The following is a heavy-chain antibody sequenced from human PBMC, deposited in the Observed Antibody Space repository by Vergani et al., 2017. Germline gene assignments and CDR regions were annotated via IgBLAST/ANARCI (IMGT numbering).Heavy chain of an antibody. Sequence: QVQLHESGPGLVKPSETLSLTCTVSGYSISSGYYWGWIRQPPGKGLEWIATVFHSGSTYYNPSLKSRVTISVDTSKNQFSLKLNSVTAADTAVYYCARHKEQLVPGNYYYYYYMDVWGKGTTVTVSS. D-gene: IGHD6-13*01. J-gene: IGHJ6*03. CDR1: GYSISSGYY. V-gene: IGHV4-38-2*02. CDR2: VFHSGST. CDR3: ARHKEQLVPGNYYYYYYMDV.